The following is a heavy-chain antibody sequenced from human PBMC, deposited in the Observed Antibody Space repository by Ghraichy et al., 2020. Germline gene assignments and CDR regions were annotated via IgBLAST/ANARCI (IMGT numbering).Heavy chain of an antibody. CDR3: ARTDDYGDPRWAFDI. J-gene: IGHJ3*02. CDR2: IYPGDSDT. V-gene: IGHV5-51*01. CDR1: GYSFTSYW. Sequence: GESLNISCKGSGYSFTSYWIGWVRQMPGKGLEWMGLIYPGDSDTRYSPSFQGQVTNSADQSISTAYLQCSSLKASDTAMYYCARTDDYGDPRWAFDIWGQGTRVTVSS. D-gene: IGHD4-17*01.